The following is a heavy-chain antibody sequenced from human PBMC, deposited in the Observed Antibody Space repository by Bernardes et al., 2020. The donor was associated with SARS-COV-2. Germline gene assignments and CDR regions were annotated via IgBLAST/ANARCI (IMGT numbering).Heavy chain of an antibody. D-gene: IGHD2-21*01. V-gene: IGHV3-23*01. CDR1: GFSFDNHA. CDR3: AKERVSIPLSEMDV. CDR2: ISVYGGKT. J-gene: IGHJ6*02. Sequence: WGSLRLSCAASGFSFDNHAMSWVRQAPGKGLEWVASISVYGGKTYYPDSVKGRFSVSRDNSRKILYLQMRSLRVEDTAVYYCAKERVSIPLSEMDVWGQGTRVIVS.